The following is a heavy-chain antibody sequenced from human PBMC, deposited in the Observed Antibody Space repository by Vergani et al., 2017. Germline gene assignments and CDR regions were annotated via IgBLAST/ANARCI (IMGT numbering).Heavy chain of an antibody. CDR3: ARGGKGIIMVVPSTHL. J-gene: IGHJ4*02. CDR2: ISYDGTEK. Sequence: QVKLKESGGGVVQPGRSLRLSCAASGFSFGNYAMHWVRQAPGKGLEWVGVISYDGTEKKYADSVNGRFTISRDNSKKMMSLQMNSLRVEDTAVYYCARGGKGIIMVVPSTHLWGQGTQVSVS. CDR1: GFSFGNYA. D-gene: IGHD2-15*01. V-gene: IGHV3-30-3*01.